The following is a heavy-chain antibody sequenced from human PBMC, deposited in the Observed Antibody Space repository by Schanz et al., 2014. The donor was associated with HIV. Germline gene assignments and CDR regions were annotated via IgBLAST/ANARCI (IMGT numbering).Heavy chain of an antibody. V-gene: IGHV3-11*01. D-gene: IGHD6-13*01. CDR3: AREKDLGYSSTLGF. J-gene: IGHJ6*02. CDR2: ISDTGTTT. Sequence: QVQLVESGGGLVKPGGSLRLSCAASGFTFNDYYMTWIRQAPGKGLEWVSYISDTGTTTYYADSVNGRFTISRDNAKNSMFLQMNSLRGEDTAVYYCAREKDLGYSSTLGFWGQGTTVTVSS. CDR1: GFTFNDYY.